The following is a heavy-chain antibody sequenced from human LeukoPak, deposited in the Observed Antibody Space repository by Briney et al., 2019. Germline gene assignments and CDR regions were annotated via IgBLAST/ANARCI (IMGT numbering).Heavy chain of an antibody. D-gene: IGHD6-19*01. V-gene: IGHV3-23*01. CDR1: GFTFSSYA. Sequence: GGSLRLSCAASGFTFSSYAMSWVRQAPGKGLEWVSAISGSGGSTYYADSVKGRFTISRDNSKNTLYLQMNSLRAEDTAVYYCARGIAVAGTPGHFDYWGQGTLVTVSS. J-gene: IGHJ4*02. CDR2: ISGSGGST. CDR3: ARGIAVAGTPGHFDY.